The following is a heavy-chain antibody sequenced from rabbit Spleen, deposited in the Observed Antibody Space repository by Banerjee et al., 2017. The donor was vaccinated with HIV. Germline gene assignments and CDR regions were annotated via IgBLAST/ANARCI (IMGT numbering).Heavy chain of an antibody. J-gene: IGHJ4*01. Sequence: QEQLVESGGDLVQPGGSLKLSCKASGFDFSGYGMSWVRQAPGKGLEWIGYIDPLFGNTYYASWVNGRFTISSHNAQNTLYLQLNSLTAADTATYFCVRDRANIGGDYGPYYFDLWGPGTLVTVS. D-gene: IGHD2-1*01. CDR1: GFDFSGYG. CDR3: VRDRANIGGDYGPYYFDL. V-gene: IGHV1S47*01. CDR2: IDPLFGNT.